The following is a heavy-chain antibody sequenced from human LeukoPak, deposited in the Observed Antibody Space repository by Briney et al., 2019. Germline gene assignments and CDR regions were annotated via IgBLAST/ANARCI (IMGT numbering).Heavy chain of an antibody. CDR3: ARDAFMGSSSRYYYGMDV. J-gene: IGHJ6*02. V-gene: IGHV1-2*02. Sequence: ASVTVSFTASGYTFTVYYLPWVRQPPGQGLEWMGWINPNSGGTNYAQKFQGRVTMTRDTSISTAYMELSRLRSDDTAVYYCARDAFMGSSSRYYYGMDVWGQGTTVTVSS. CDR1: GYTFTVYY. CDR2: INPNSGGT. D-gene: IGHD6-13*01.